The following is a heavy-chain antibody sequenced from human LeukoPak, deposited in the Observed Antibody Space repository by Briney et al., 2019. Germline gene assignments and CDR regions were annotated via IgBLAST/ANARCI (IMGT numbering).Heavy chain of an antibody. J-gene: IGHJ4*02. CDR2: ISGSGGST. CDR3: AKGGDSSIRLWAKVYYFDY. CDR1: GFTFSSYA. D-gene: IGHD5-18*01. V-gene: IGHV3-23*01. Sequence: GGSLRLSCAASGFTFSSYAMSWVRQAPGKGLEWVSAISGSGGSTYYADSVKGRFTISRDNSKNTLYLQMNSLRAEDTAVYYCAKGGDSSIRLWAKVYYFDYWGQGTLVTVSS.